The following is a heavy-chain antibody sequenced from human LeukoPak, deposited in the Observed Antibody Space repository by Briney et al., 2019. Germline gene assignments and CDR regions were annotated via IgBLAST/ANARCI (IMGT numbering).Heavy chain of an antibody. J-gene: IGHJ4*02. CDR2: ISGSGGST. V-gene: IGHV3-23*01. CDR1: GFTFSSYA. D-gene: IGHD3-3*01. CDR3: AKDGINTIFGVVISRDY. Sequence: GGSLRLSCAASGFTFSSYAMSWVRQAPGKGLEWVSAISGSGGSTYYADSVKGRFTISRDNSKNTLYLQMNSLRAEDTAVYYCAKDGINTIFGVVISRDYWGQGTLVTVSS.